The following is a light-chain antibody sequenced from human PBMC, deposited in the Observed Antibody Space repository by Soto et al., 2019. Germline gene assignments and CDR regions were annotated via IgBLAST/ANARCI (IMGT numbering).Light chain of an antibody. CDR3: QAWDSSTVV. CDR2: QDS. Sequence: SYELPQPHSVSVSPGQTASITCSGDKLGDKYACWYQQKPGQSPVLVIYQDSKRPSGIPERFSGSNSGNTATLTISGTQAMDEADYYCQAWDSSTVVFGGGTKLTVL. V-gene: IGLV3-1*01. CDR1: KLGDKY. J-gene: IGLJ2*01.